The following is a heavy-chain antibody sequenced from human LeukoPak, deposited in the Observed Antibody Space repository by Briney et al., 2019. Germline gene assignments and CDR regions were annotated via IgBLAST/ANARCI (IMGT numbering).Heavy chain of an antibody. CDR1: GYTFTGYY. CDR2: INPNSGGT. V-gene: IGHV1-2*06. Sequence: ASVKVSCKASGYTFTGYYMHWVRQAPGQGLEWMGRINPNSGGTNYAQKFQGRVTMTRDTSINTAYMELSRLRSDDTAVYYCAREAYCGGDCPTFYYYYMDVWGKGTTVTVSS. D-gene: IGHD2-21*02. J-gene: IGHJ6*03. CDR3: AREAYCGGDCPTFYYYYMDV.